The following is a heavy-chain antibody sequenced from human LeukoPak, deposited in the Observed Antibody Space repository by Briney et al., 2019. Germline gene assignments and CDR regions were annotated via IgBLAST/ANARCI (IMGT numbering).Heavy chain of an antibody. J-gene: IGHJ4*02. Sequence: GGSLRLSCAASGFTFDDYGMSWVRQAPGKGLEWVSGINWNGGSTGYADSVKGRFTISRDNAKNTVYLQMNSLRVEDTAVYYCAKDFNWAFDYWGQGTLVTVSS. CDR1: GFTFDDYG. V-gene: IGHV3-20*04. CDR2: INWNGGST. D-gene: IGHD1-1*01. CDR3: AKDFNWAFDY.